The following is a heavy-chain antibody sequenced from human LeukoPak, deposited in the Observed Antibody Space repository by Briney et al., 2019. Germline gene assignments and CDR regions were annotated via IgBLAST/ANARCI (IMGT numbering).Heavy chain of an antibody. CDR1: GGSISNYY. Sequence: SETLSLTCTVSGGSISNYYWSWIRQPAGKGLEWIGLIYARGNTNYNPSLKSRVAMSIDTSKNQFSLKLSSVTAADTAVYYRATLTGGDDAFDIWGQGTMVTVSS. J-gene: IGHJ3*02. CDR3: ATLTGGDDAFDI. CDR2: IYARGNT. V-gene: IGHV4-4*07. D-gene: IGHD4-23*01.